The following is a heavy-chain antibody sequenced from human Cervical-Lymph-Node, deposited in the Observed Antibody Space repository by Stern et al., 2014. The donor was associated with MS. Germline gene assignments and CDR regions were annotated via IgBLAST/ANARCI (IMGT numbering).Heavy chain of an antibody. V-gene: IGHV3-48*02. CDR2: ISGGSTTI. Sequence: EVQLVESGGGLVQPGGSLRLSCAASGFTFSDYTINWVRQAPGKGLEWVSAISGGSTTIYYADSVTGRFTISRDNAKNSLYLQMNSLRDEDTAVYYCARAKLGSSGWFDCWGQGTLVTVSS. D-gene: IGHD6-19*01. CDR1: GFTFSDYT. CDR3: ARAKLGSSGWFDC. J-gene: IGHJ4*02.